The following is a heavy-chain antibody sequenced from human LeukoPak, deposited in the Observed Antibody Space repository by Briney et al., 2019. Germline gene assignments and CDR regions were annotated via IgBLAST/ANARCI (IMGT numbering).Heavy chain of an antibody. J-gene: IGHJ4*02. D-gene: IGHD4-17*01. V-gene: IGHV3-23*01. Sequence: PEGSLRLSCAASGFTFSSYAMSWVRQAPGKGLEWVSAISGSGGSTYYADSVKGRFTISRDNSKNTLYLQMNSLRAEDTAVYYCANVHYGDYDELFDYWGQGTLVTVSS. CDR2: ISGSGGST. CDR1: GFTFSSYA. CDR3: ANVHYGDYDELFDY.